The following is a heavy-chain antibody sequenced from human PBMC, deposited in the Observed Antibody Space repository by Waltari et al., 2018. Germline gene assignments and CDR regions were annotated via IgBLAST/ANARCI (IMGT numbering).Heavy chain of an antibody. CDR1: GGSISSYY. CDR2: IYTSGST. J-gene: IGHJ4*02. V-gene: IGHV4-4*07. CDR3: ARIGTAAGDPYFDY. D-gene: IGHD6-13*01. Sequence: SLTCTVSGGSISSYYWSWIRQPAGKGLEWIGRIYTSGSTNYNPSLKSRVTMSVDTSKNQFSLKLSSVTAADTAVYYCARIGTAAGDPYFDYWGQGTLVTVSS.